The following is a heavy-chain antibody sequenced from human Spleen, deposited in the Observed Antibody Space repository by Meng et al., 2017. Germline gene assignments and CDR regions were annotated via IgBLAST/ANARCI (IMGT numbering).Heavy chain of an antibody. CDR1: GGTFSSYA. J-gene: IGHJ4*02. Sequence: QWEVVESGAGVKKPGSSGKVSCKASGGTFSSYAISWVRQAPGQGLEWMGGIIPIFGTANYAQKFQGRVTITADESTSTAYMELSSLRSEDTAVYYCARHLGGSSWPYFDYWGQGTLVTVSS. D-gene: IGHD6-13*01. V-gene: IGHV1-69*01. CDR3: ARHLGGSSWPYFDY. CDR2: IIPIFGTA.